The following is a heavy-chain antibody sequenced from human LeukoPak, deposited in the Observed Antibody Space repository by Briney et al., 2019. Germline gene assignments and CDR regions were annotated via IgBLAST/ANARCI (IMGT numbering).Heavy chain of an antibody. D-gene: IGHD2-2*01. Sequence: GGSLRLSCAASGFTFDDYAMHWVRHAPGKGLEWVSGISWNSGSIGYADSVKGRFTISRDNAKNSLYLQMNSLRAEDTALYYCAKDRGIVVVPAEIDYWGQGTLVTVSS. V-gene: IGHV3-9*01. CDR2: ISWNSGSI. J-gene: IGHJ4*02. CDR1: GFTFDDYA. CDR3: AKDRGIVVVPAEIDY.